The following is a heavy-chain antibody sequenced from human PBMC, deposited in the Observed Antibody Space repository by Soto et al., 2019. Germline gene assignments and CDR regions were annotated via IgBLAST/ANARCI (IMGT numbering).Heavy chain of an antibody. CDR2: IGAGSGNT. J-gene: IGHJ5*02. D-gene: IGHD3-10*01. V-gene: IGHV1-3*01. Sequence: ASVNVSCTPTRYAYTCYAMRWLRHDPRQRLEWLGWIGAGSGNTKYSQRFQGKVTMNRGTSASTAYRELMSLRSGGTAGCYVERLSYYGSGTWLDTWGQGTLVMGSS. CDR3: ERLSYYGSGTWLDT. CDR1: RYAYTCYA.